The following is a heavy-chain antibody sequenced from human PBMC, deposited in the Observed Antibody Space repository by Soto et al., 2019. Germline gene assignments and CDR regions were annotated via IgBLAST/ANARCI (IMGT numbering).Heavy chain of an antibody. J-gene: IGHJ3*02. CDR3: AKELSNNIHFCFDM. V-gene: IGHV3-9*01. CDR1: GFTFDDYA. Sequence: EVQLVESGGGLVQPGRSLRLSCEASGFTFDDYAIHWVRQAPGKGLEWVSGISWNGGRIVYADSVKGRFSISRDNGKKSLYLQMNTLIPEDTALYYCAKELSNNIHFCFDMWGQGTMVTVSS. CDR2: ISWNGGRI. D-gene: IGHD3-16*02.